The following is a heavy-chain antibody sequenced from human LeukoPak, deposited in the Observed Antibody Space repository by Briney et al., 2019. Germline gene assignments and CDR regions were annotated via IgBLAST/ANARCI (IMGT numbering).Heavy chain of an antibody. J-gene: IGHJ4*02. D-gene: IGHD3-22*01. CDR3: ARALYYYDSSGYYNYFDY. V-gene: IGHV4-30-4*08. CDR1: GGSISSGGYS. Sequence: PSETLSLTCAVSGGSISSGGYSWSWIRQPPGKGLEWIGYIYYSGSTYYNPSLKSRVTISVDTSKNQFSLKLSSVTAADTAVYYCARALYYYDSSGYYNYFDYWGQGTLVTVSS. CDR2: IYYSGST.